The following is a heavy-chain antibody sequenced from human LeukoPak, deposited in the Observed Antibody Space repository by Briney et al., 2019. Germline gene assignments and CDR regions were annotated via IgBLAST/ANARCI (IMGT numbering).Heavy chain of an antibody. CDR2: IWYDGSNR. D-gene: IGHD3-3*01. J-gene: IGHJ4*02. CDR3: AKGPTTLYDFWSGYYPFDY. CDR1: GFTLGSSG. Sequence: GRSLRLSCAASGFTLGSSGMHWVRQAPGKGLEWVAIIWYDGSNRYYADSVKGRFTISRDNSKNTLYLQMNSLRAEDTAVYYCAKGPTTLYDFWSGYYPFDYWGQGTLVTVSS. V-gene: IGHV3-33*06.